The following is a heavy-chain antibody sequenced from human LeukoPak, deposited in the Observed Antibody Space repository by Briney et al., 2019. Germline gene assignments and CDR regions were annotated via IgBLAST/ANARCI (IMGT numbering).Heavy chain of an antibody. CDR2: IYYSGST. J-gene: IGHJ4*02. CDR1: GGSISRSSCY. CDR3: ARREGYFDY. V-gene: IGHV4-39*01. Sequence: SETMSLTCTVSGGSISRSSCYWGWIRQPPGKGLEWIASIYYSGSTYYNPSLKSRVTISLDTSKSQFSLKLSSVTAADTAIYYCARREGYFDYWGQGNLVTVSS.